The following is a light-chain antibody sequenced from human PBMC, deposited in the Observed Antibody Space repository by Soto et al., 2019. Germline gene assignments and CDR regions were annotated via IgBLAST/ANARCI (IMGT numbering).Light chain of an antibody. CDR2: KAS. CDR3: HQYKSYPWT. V-gene: IGKV1-5*03. Sequence: DIQMTQSPSTLSASVGDRVTVTCRASQSISSWLAWYQQKPGKAPKILIYKASSLESGVPSRFSGSGSGTEFTLTISRLQPDDFATYYCHQYKSYPWTFGQGTKVEIK. CDR1: QSISSW. J-gene: IGKJ1*01.